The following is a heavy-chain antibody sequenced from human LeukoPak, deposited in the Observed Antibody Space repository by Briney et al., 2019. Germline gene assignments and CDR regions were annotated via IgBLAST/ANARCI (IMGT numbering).Heavy chain of an antibody. J-gene: IGHJ4*02. V-gene: IGHV3-30-3*01. Sequence: PGGSLRLSCAASGFTFSSYAMHWVRQAPGKGLEWVAVISYDGSNKYYSDSVKGRFTISRDNSKNTLYLQMNSLRAEDTAVYYCARENSDYYDSSGYPLGVADYWGQGTLVTVSS. CDR2: ISYDGSNK. CDR1: GFTFSSYA. D-gene: IGHD3-22*01. CDR3: ARENSDYYDSSGYPLGVADY.